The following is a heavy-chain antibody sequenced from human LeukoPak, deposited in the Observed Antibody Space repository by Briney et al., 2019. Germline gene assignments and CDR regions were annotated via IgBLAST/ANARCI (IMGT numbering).Heavy chain of an antibody. CDR3: ARVLKVVVPAAIRQNYWYFDL. CDR1: GGSFSGYY. Sequence: SETLSLTCAVYGGSFSGYYWSWIRQPPGKGLEWIGYIYYSGSTNYNPSLKSRVTISVDTSKNQFSLKLSSVTAADTAVYYCARVLKVVVPAAIRQNYWYFDLWGRGTLVTVSS. D-gene: IGHD2-2*02. CDR2: IYYSGST. J-gene: IGHJ2*01. V-gene: IGHV4-59*08.